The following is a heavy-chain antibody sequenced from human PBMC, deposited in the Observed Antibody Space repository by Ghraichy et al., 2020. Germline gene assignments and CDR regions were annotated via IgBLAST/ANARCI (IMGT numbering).Heavy chain of an antibody. CDR3: ARLGEPGRRDSGLGRNWLDP. J-gene: IGHJ5*02. V-gene: IGHV1-18*01. CDR2: INPYNGDV. Sequence: ASVKVSCQASGFVFFDFGIHWVRQAPGQGLQWMGWINPYNGDVNFAQKFQGRLSMAIDTSTTTIYMELRNLRSDDTAVYYCARLGEPGRRDSGLGRNWLDPWGQGTLVTVSS. CDR1: GFVFFDFG. D-gene: IGHD3-10*01.